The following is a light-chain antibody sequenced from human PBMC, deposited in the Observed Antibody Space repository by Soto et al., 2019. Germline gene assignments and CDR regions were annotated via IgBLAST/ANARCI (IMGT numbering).Light chain of an antibody. CDR2: KDS. V-gene: IGLV3-27*01. CDR3: YAAADNNLWV. CDR1: VLAKKY. Sequence: SYELTQPSSVSVSPGQTARITCSGDVLAKKYARWFQQKPGQAPVLVIYKDSERPSGIPERFSGSSSGTTVTLTISGAQVEDEADYYCYAAADNNLWVFGGGTKVTFL. J-gene: IGLJ3*02.